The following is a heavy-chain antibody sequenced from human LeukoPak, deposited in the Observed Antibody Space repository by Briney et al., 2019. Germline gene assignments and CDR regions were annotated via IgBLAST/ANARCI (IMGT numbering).Heavy chain of an antibody. Sequence: PGGSLRLSCAASGFTFSSYAMSWVRQAPGKGLEWVSAISGSGGSTYYADSVKGRFTISRDNSKNTLYLQMNNLRAEDTAVYYCALGYCSGGSCLILIYWGQGTLVTVSS. CDR1: GFTFSSYA. V-gene: IGHV3-23*01. CDR2: ISGSGGST. J-gene: IGHJ4*02. D-gene: IGHD2-15*01. CDR3: ALGYCSGGSCLILIY.